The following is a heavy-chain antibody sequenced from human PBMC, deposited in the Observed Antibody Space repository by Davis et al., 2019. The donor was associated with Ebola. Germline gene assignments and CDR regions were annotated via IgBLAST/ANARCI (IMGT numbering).Heavy chain of an antibody. CDR3: ARSAQSSSYGMDV. D-gene: IGHD6-13*01. CDR2: IDPSDSYT. V-gene: IGHV5-10-1*01. Sequence: GESLKISCQGSGYSFTSYWISWVRQLPGKGLEWMGRIDPSDSYTNYSPSFQGHVTISADKSISTAYLQWSSLKASDTAMYYCARSAQSSSYGMDVWGQGTTVTVSS. J-gene: IGHJ6*02. CDR1: GYSFTSYW.